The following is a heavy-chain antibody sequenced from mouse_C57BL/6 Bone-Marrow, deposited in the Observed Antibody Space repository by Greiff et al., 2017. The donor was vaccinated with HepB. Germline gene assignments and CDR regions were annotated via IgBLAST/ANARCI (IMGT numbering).Heavy chain of an antibody. Sequence: DVKVEESGGGLVQPGGSMKLSCVASGFTFSNYWMNWVRQSPEKGLEWVAQIRLKSDNYATHYAESVKGRFTISRDDSKSSVYLQMNNLRAEDTGIYYCTAITTVVATNYFDYWGQGTTLTVSS. V-gene: IGHV6-3*01. D-gene: IGHD1-1*01. CDR1: GFTFSNYW. CDR2: IRLKSDNYAT. J-gene: IGHJ2*01. CDR3: TAITTVVATNYFDY.